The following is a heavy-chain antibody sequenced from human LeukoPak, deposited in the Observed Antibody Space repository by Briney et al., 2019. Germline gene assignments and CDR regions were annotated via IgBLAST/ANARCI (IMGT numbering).Heavy chain of an antibody. J-gene: IGHJ2*01. CDR3: ARVVVVPAASYWYFDL. CDR2: MNPNSGNT. CDR1: GYTFTSYD. Sequence: ASVKVSCKASGYTFTSYDINWVRQATGQGLEWMGWMNPNSGNTGYAQKFQGRVTITRNTSISTAYMELSRLRSDDTAVYYCARVVVVPAASYWYFDLWGRGTLVTVSS. D-gene: IGHD2-2*01. V-gene: IGHV1-8*03.